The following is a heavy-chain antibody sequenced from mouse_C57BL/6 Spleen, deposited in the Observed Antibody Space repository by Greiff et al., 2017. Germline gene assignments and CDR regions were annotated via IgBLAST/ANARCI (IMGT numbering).Heavy chain of an antibody. J-gene: IGHJ1*03. CDR2: IYPGGGYT. CDR3: ARSGDYRYFDV. D-gene: IGHD3-1*01. V-gene: IGHV1-63*01. CDR1: GYTFTNYW. Sequence: QVQLQQSGAELVRPGTSVKMSCKASGYTFTNYWIGWAKQRPGHGLEWIGDIYPGGGYTNYNEKFKGKATLTADKSSSTAYMQFSSLTSEDSAIYYCARSGDYRYFDVWGTGTTVTVSS.